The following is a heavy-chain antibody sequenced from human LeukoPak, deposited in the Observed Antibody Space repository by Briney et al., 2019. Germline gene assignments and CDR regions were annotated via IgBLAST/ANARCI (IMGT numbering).Heavy chain of an antibody. CDR1: GYTFTGYY. V-gene: IGHV1-2*02. CDR3: ARDQGGGYSYGYSY. D-gene: IGHD5-18*01. Sequence: GASVKVSCTASGYTFTGYYMHWVRQAPGQGLEWMGWINPNSGGTNYAQKFQGRVTMTRDTSISTAYMELSRLRSDDTAVYYCARDQGGGYSYGYSYWGQGTLVTVSS. J-gene: IGHJ4*02. CDR2: INPNSGGT.